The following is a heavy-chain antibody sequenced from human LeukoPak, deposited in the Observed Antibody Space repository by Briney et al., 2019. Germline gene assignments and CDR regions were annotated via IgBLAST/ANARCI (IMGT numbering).Heavy chain of an antibody. CDR2: ISGSGGYI. V-gene: IGHV3-23*01. CDR1: GFTFSSFA. Sequence: GGSLRLSCAASGFTFSSFAMSWVRPAPGKGLEWVSTISGSGGYIYYADSVKGRFTISRDNSKNTLYLQMNSLRAEDTAVYFCAKTEYNSSCRYSDFWGQGTLVTVSS. J-gene: IGHJ4*02. D-gene: IGHD1-20*01. CDR3: AKTEYNSSCRYSDF.